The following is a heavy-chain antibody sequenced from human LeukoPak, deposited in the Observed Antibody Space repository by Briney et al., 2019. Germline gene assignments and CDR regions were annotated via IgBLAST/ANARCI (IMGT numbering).Heavy chain of an antibody. CDR3: ARPRYCSSTSCYTGYMDV. CDR2: ISSSSSYI. Sequence: RPGGSLRLSCAASGFTFSSYWMSWVRQAPGKGLEWVSSISSSSSYIYYADSVKGRFTISRDNAKNSLYLQMNSLRAEDTAVYYCARPRYCSSTSCYTGYMDVWGKGTTVTVSS. CDR1: GFTFSSYW. D-gene: IGHD2-2*02. J-gene: IGHJ6*03. V-gene: IGHV3-21*01.